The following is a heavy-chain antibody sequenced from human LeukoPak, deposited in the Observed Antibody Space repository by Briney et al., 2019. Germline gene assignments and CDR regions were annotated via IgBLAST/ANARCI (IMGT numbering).Heavy chain of an antibody. D-gene: IGHD6-6*01. J-gene: IGHJ4*02. Sequence: GSLRLSCAASGFTFSSYWMSWVRQAPGQGLEWVANIKQDGSEKYYVDSVKGRFTISRDNAKNSLYLQMNSLRAEDTAVYYCARVGREYSSSSPPDYWGQGTLVTVSS. CDR2: IKQDGSEK. CDR1: GFTFSSYW. CDR3: ARVGREYSSSSPPDY. V-gene: IGHV3-7*01.